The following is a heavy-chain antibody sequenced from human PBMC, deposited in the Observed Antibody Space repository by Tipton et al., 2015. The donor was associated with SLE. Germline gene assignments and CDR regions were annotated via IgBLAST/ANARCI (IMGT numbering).Heavy chain of an antibody. J-gene: IGHJ3*02. Sequence: TLSLTCTVSGGSISSYYWSWIRQPPGKGLEWIGYIYYSGSTNYNPSLKSRVTISVDTSKNQFSLKLTSVTAADTAVYYCARSVGAGYMDIWGQGTMVTVSS. CDR2: IYYSGST. CDR3: ARSVGAGYMDI. V-gene: IGHV4-59*12. D-gene: IGHD1-1*01. CDR1: GGSISSYY.